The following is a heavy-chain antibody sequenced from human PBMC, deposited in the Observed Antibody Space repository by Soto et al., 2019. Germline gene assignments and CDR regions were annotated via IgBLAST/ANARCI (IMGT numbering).Heavy chain of an antibody. CDR3: AQDPLYIRGVIHNWVDP. CDR2: ISGSGGST. D-gene: IGHD3-10*02. CDR1: GLTFSSYA. Sequence: EVQLLESGGGLIQPGGSLRLSCAASGLTFSSYAMSWVRQAPGKGLEWVSAISGSGGSTYYADSVKGRFTISRDNSKNTLYLQMNSLRAENTAVYYCAQDPLYIRGVIHNWVDPWGQGTLVTVSS. J-gene: IGHJ5*02. V-gene: IGHV3-23*01.